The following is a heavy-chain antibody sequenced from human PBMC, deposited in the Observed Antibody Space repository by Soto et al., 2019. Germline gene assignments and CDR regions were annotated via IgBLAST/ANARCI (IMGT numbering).Heavy chain of an antibody. CDR1: GFTFSSYW. V-gene: IGHV3-74*01. CDR3: ARGLCSSTSCPETLYYYYGMDV. D-gene: IGHD2-2*01. Sequence: GGSLRLSCAASGFTFSSYWMHWVRQAPGKGLVWVSRINSDGSSTSYADSVKGRFTISRDNAKNTLYLQMNSLRAEDTAVYYCARGLCSSTSCPETLYYYYGMDVWGQGTTVTVSS. J-gene: IGHJ6*02. CDR2: INSDGSST.